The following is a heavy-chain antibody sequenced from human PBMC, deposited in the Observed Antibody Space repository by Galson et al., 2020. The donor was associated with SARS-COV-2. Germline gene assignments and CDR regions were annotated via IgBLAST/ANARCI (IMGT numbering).Heavy chain of an antibody. J-gene: IGHJ4*02. CDR2: IYPGDSDT. CDR1: GYSFTSYW. CDR3: ARHVPTYCSSTSCLPDY. D-gene: IGHD2-2*01. V-gene: IGHV5-51*01. Sequence: KIGESLKISCKGSGYSFTSYWIGWVRQMPGKGLEWMGIIYPGDSDTRYSPSFQGQVTISADKSISTAYLQWSSLKASDTAMYYCARHVPTYCSSTSCLPDYWGQGTLVTVSS.